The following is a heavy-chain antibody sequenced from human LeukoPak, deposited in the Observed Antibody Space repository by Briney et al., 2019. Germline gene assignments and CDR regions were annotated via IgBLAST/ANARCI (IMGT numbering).Heavy chain of an antibody. CDR3: ARAHTNNWHVDY. D-gene: IGHD1-1*01. V-gene: IGHV4-59*01. J-gene: IGHJ4*02. CDR1: GGPTSDYY. Sequence: SETLSLTCTVSGGPTSDYYWSWIRQPPGKGPEWIGYIHDSGRSDYNPSLKSRVSISVDTSKNQLSLKLSSVTAADTAVYYCARAHTNNWHVDYWGQGTLVTVSS. CDR2: IHDSGRS.